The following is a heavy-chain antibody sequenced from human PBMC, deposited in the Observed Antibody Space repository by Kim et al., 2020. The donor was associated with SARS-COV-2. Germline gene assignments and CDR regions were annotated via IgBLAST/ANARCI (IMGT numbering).Heavy chain of an antibody. CDR1: GFTFSSYG. D-gene: IGHD5-12*01. CDR2: ISYDGSNK. CDR3: AKDLHIVATMGVGYFDY. Sequence: GGSLRLSCAASGFTFSSYGMHWVRQAPGKGLEWVAVISYDGSNKYYADSVKGRFTISRDNSKNTLYLQMNSLRAEDTAVYYCAKDLHIVATMGVGYFDYWGQGTLVTVSS. V-gene: IGHV3-30*18. J-gene: IGHJ4*02.